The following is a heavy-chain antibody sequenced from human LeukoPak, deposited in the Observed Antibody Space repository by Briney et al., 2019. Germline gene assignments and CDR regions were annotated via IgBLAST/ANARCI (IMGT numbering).Heavy chain of an antibody. D-gene: IGHD4-23*01. CDR2: ISSNGGST. J-gene: IGHJ4*02. V-gene: IGHV3-64*01. Sequence: PGGSLRLSCAASGFTFSSYAMHWVRQAPGKGLEYVSAISSNGGSTYYANSVKGRFTISRDNSKNTLYLQMGSLIPEDMAEYYCATVGGYGGDAGFDFWGQGTLVTVSS. CDR3: ATVGGYGGDAGFDF. CDR1: GFTFSSYA.